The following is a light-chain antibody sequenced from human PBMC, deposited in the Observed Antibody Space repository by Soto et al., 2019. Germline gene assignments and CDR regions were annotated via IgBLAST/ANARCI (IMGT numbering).Light chain of an antibody. V-gene: IGLV2-8*01. J-gene: IGLJ1*01. CDR2: EVS. Sequence: QSALXQPPSXSGSPGQSVTNSXTGTSSDVGGYNYVSWYQQHPGKAPKLMIYEVSKRPSGVPDRFFGSKSGNTASLTVSGLQAEDEADYYCSSYAGSNILYVFGTGTKVTVL. CDR3: SSYAGSNILYV. CDR1: SSDVGGYNY.